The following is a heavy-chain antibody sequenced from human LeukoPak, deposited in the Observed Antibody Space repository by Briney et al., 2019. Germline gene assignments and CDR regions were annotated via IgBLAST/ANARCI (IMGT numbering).Heavy chain of an antibody. CDR1: GFTVSSNY. CDR2: IYSGGST. D-gene: IGHD6-13*01. J-gene: IGHJ4*02. CDR3: ARIYPRLAAAGN. Sequence: GGSLRLSCAASGFTVSSNYMSWVRQAPGKGLEWVSVIYSGGSTYYADSVKGRFTISRDNSKNTLYLQMNSLRADDTAVYYCARIYPRLAAAGNWGQGTLVAVSS. V-gene: IGHV3-66*01.